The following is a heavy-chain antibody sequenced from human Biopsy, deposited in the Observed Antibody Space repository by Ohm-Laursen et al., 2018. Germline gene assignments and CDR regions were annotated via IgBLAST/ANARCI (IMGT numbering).Heavy chain of an antibody. V-gene: IGHV3-23*01. J-gene: IGHJ5*01. CDR3: VKQWGGCNFDS. CDR2: IDVSDYNT. Sequence: SLRLSCAASGFTFHTYAMNWVRQAPGKGLEWVAHIDVSDYNTYYADSVRGQFTISRDNSKQMVHLEINSLTADDTAVYYCVKQWGGCNFDSWGQGTLVTVSS. CDR1: GFTFHTYA. D-gene: IGHD3-16*01.